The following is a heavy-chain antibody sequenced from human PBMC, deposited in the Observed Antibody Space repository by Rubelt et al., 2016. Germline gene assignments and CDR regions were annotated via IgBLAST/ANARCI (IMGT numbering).Heavy chain of an antibody. V-gene: IGHV3-48*02. CDR3: ARDFGAVAAAGTRRGDY. Sequence: EVQLVESGGGLVQPGGSLRLSCAASGFTFSSYSMNWVRQAPGKGLEWVSYISSSSSTIYYADSVKGSFTISRDNAKNSLYLQMNSLRDEETAVYYCARDFGAVAAAGTRRGDYWGQGTLVTVSS. D-gene: IGHD6-13*01. J-gene: IGHJ4*02. CDR2: ISSSSSTI. CDR1: GFTFSSYS.